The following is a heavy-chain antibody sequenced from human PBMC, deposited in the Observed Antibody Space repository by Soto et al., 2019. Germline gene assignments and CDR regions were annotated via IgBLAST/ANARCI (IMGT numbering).Heavy chain of an antibody. CDR2: ISSSSNII. D-gene: IGHD2-21*01. J-gene: IGHJ4*02. CDR1: GFSFSSLT. Sequence: GGSLRLSCAASGFSFSSLTMNWVRQAPGKGLEWVSYISSSSNIIKYADSVKGRFTISRDNAKNSLYLQMNSLRAEDTAVHYCARIRCGESGGYWGQGTLVTVSS. CDR3: ARIRCGESGGY. V-gene: IGHV3-48*01.